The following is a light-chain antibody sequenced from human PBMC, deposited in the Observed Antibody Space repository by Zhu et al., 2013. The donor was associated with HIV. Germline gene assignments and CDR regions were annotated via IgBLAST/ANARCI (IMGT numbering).Light chain of an antibody. V-gene: IGLV1-40*01. CDR1: TSNIGGGYD. J-gene: IGLJ2*01. CDR2: YNS. Sequence: QSALTQPASVSGSPGQSITISCTGSTSNIGGGYDVQWYQQLPGAAPKLIVYYNSLRPSGVSDRFSGSKSGSSASLVITGLQAEDVADYFCQSYDNSLTVVFGGGTKVTVL. CDR3: QSYDNSLTVV.